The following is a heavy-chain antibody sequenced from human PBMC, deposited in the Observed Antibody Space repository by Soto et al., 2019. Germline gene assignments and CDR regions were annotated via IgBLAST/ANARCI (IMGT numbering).Heavy chain of an antibody. CDR2: IYYSGST. CDR1: GGSISSYY. Sequence: PSETLSLTCTVSGGSISSYYWSWIRQPPGKGLEWIGYIYYSGSTNYNPSLKSRVTISVDTSKNQFSLKLSSVTAADTAVYYCAREYVVLAAAGILRWFDPWGQGTLVTVSS. V-gene: IGHV4-59*01. J-gene: IGHJ5*02. D-gene: IGHD6-13*01. CDR3: AREYVVLAAAGILRWFDP.